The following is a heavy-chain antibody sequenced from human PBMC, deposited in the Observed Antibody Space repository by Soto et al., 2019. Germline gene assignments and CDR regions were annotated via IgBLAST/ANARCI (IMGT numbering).Heavy chain of an antibody. V-gene: IGHV5-10-1*01. CDR2: IDPSDSET. Sequence: GESLKISCKGSGYTFTNYWINWVRQMPGKGLEWMGRIDPSDSETSYSPSFQGHITISSDKSIRTAYLHLSSLKASDTAMYYCARPGYYSGYYTVLWGQGTLVTVSS. J-gene: IGHJ4*02. CDR1: GYTFTNYW. CDR3: ARPGYYSGYYTVL. D-gene: IGHD5-12*01.